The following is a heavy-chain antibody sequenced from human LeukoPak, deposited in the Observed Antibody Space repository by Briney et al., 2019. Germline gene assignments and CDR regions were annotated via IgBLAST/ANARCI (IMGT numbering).Heavy chain of an antibody. CDR3: ARDRGSLGGFDY. V-gene: IGHV4-59*01. Sequence: PGGSLRLSCAGSGFTFSTYWMSWLPQPPGEGLEWIAYIYYSGDTNYNPSLKSRVTISVDPSKNHFSLKLNSVTAADTAVYYCARDRGSLGGFDYWGQGTLVTVSS. CDR2: IYYSGDT. CDR1: GFTFSTYW. J-gene: IGHJ4*02. D-gene: IGHD3-16*01.